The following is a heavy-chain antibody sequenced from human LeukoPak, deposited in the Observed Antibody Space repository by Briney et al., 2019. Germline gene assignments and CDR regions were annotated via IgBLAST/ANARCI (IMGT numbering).Heavy chain of an antibody. D-gene: IGHD3-9*01. J-gene: IGHJ1*01. CDR2: ISAYNGNT. CDR3: ARDDILTGYPEYFQH. Sequence: ASVKVSCKASGYTFTSYGIRWVRQAPGQGLEWMGWISAYNGNTNYAQKLQGRVTMTTDTSTSTAYMELRSLRSDDTAVYYCARDDILTGYPEYFQHWGQGTLVTVSS. V-gene: IGHV1-18*01. CDR1: GYTFTSYG.